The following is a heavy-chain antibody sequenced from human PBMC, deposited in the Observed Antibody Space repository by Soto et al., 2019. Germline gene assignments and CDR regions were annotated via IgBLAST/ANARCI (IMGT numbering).Heavy chain of an antibody. CDR3: AKDLPQLYLDWFAIEATDEVGMDV. D-gene: IGHD3-9*01. CDR2: ISHDGTYK. J-gene: IGHJ6*02. Sequence: PGGSLRLSCAASGFTFSKHGMNGVRQAPGKGLEWVAIISHDGTYKFYADSVKGRFTISRDNSKNMLHLQMSGLRTEDTGTYYCAKDLPQLYLDWFAIEATDEVGMDVWGQGTTVTVYS. CDR1: GFTFSKHG. V-gene: IGHV3-30*18.